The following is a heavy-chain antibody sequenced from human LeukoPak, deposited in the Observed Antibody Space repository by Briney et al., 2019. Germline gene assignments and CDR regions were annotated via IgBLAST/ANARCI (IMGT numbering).Heavy chain of an antibody. CDR1: GYTFTGYY. CDR3: ARDLRDWDSSSSFDY. Sequence: GASVKVSCKASGYTFTGYYMHWVRQAPGQGLEWMGWINPNSGGTNYAQKFQGRVTMTRDTSISTAYMELRSLRSDDTAVYYCARDLRDWDSSSSFDYWGQGTLVTVSS. J-gene: IGHJ4*02. D-gene: IGHD6-13*01. CDR2: INPNSGGT. V-gene: IGHV1-2*02.